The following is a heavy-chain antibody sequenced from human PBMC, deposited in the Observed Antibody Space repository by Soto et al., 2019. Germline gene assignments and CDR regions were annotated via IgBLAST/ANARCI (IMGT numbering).Heavy chain of an antibody. V-gene: IGHV3-30*18. Sequence: GGSLRLSCAASGFTFSSYGMHWVRQAPGKGLEWVAVISYDGSNKYYADSVKGRFTISRDNSKNTLYLQMNSLRAEDTAVYYCAKDLPCGSCYPNYYGMDVWGQGTTVTVSS. CDR3: AKDLPCGSCYPNYYGMDV. CDR2: ISYDGSNK. CDR1: GFTFSSYG. J-gene: IGHJ6*02. D-gene: IGHD2-15*01.